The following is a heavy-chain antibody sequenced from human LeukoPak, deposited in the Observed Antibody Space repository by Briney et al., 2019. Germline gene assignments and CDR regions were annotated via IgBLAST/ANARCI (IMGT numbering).Heavy chain of an antibody. CDR1: GYTFTSYY. D-gene: IGHD6-13*01. Sequence: ASVKVPCKASGYTFTSYYMHWVRQAPGQGLEWMGIINPSGGSTSYAQKFQGRVTMTRDRSTSTVYMELSSLRFEDTAVYYCARLGAAAVDYWGQGTLVAVSS. CDR3: ARLGAAAVDY. V-gene: IGHV1-46*01. J-gene: IGHJ4*02. CDR2: INPSGGST.